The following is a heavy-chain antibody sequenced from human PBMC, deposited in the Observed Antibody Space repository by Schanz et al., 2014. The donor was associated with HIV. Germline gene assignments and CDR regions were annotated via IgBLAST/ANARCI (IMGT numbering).Heavy chain of an antibody. V-gene: IGHV3-23*01. D-gene: IGHD3-22*01. CDR1: GFNFNNYA. J-gene: IGHJ4*02. Sequence: EVQLLESGGGLEQPGGSLRLSCAASGFNFNNYAMSWVRQAPGKGLEWVSSISESGGRTFTADSVNGRFTISRDNSKNMLYLQMTTLRPEDTAVYYCAKPEYDSSGNSQSHFDYWGQGTLVTVSS. CDR3: AKPEYDSSGNSQSHFDY. CDR2: ISESGGRT.